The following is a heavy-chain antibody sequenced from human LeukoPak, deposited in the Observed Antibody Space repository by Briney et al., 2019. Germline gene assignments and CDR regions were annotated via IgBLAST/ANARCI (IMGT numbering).Heavy chain of an antibody. Sequence: PGRSLRLSCAASGFTFSSYGMHWVRQAPGKGLEWVAVISYDGSNKYYADSVKGRFTISRDNSKNTLYLQMNSLRAEDTAVYYCAKATGGYWGQGTLVADSS. CDR1: GFTFSSYG. CDR2: ISYDGSNK. D-gene: IGHD7-27*01. CDR3: AKATGGY. J-gene: IGHJ4*02. V-gene: IGHV3-30*18.